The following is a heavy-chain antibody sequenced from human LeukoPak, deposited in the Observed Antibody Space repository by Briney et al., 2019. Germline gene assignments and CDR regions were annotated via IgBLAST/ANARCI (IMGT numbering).Heavy chain of an antibody. Sequence: ASVKVSCKASGYTFTSYDINWVRQATGQGLEWMGWMNPNSGNTGYAQKFQGRVTMTRNTSISTAYMELSGLRSEDTAVYYCARDDYGDYALRYYGMDVWGQGTTVTVSS. D-gene: IGHD4-17*01. V-gene: IGHV1-8*01. CDR3: ARDDYGDYALRYYGMDV. CDR2: MNPNSGNT. J-gene: IGHJ6*02. CDR1: GYTFTSYD.